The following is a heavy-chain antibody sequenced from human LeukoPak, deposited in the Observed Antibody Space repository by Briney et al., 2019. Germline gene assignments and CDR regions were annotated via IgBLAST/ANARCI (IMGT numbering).Heavy chain of an antibody. CDR1: GFTFSDHY. Sequence: GGSVTLFCAASGFTFSDHYMDWVRQAPGKGLEWVGRSGNKANSYTTEYAASVKGRFTISRDDSKNSLYLQMNSLKTEDTAVYYCARSGRGYYDSSGLFDYWGQGTLVTVSS. CDR3: ARSGRGYYDSSGLFDY. D-gene: IGHD3-22*01. J-gene: IGHJ4*02. V-gene: IGHV3-72*01. CDR2: SGNKANSYTT.